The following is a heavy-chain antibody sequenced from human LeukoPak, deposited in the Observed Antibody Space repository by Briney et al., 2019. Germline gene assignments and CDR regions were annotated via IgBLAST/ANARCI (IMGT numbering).Heavy chain of an antibody. J-gene: IGHJ4*02. CDR2: ISSSSSTI. D-gene: IGHD6-13*01. V-gene: IGHV3-48*04. Sequence: GGSLRLSCAASGFTFSSYSMNWVRQAPGKGLEWVSYISSSSSTIYYADSVKGRFTISRDNAKNSLYLQMNSLRAEDTAVYYCARDPSKGGYSSSWYMDYWGQGTLVTVSS. CDR3: ARDPSKGGYSSSWYMDY. CDR1: GFTFSSYS.